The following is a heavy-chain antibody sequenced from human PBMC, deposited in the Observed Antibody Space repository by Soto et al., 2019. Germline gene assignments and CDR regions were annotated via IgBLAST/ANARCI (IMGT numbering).Heavy chain of an antibody. V-gene: IGHV1-69*06. CDR1: GGTFSSYA. CDR2: IIPIFGTA. J-gene: IGHJ6*02. CDR3: ASIAARQYYYYYYGMDV. D-gene: IGHD6-6*01. Sequence: ASVKVSCKASGGTFSSYAISWVRQAPGQGLEWMGGIIPIFGTANYAQKFQGRVTITADKSTSTAYMELSSLRSEDTAVYYCASIAARQYYYYYYGMDVWGQGTTVTVSS.